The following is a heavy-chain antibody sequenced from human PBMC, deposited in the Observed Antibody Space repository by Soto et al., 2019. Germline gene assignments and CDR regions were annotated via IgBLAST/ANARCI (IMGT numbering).Heavy chain of an antibody. CDR3: PRDWNGHSEAYGH. V-gene: IGHV3-7*03. CDR1: GFTLSSFW. CDR2: INQDGRAP. Sequence: EVQLVESGGGLVQPGGSLRLSCAASGFTLSSFWLRWVRQAPGKGPEWVANINQDGRAPNYLDSVKGRFTISRENVKNSMIRQLNRLRAPDTAVSYCPRDWNGHSEAYGHWGRGTLLSVSS. D-gene: IGHD5-18*01. J-gene: IGHJ4*02.